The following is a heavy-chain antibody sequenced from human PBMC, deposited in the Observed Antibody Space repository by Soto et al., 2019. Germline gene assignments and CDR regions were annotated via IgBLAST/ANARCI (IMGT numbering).Heavy chain of an antibody. Sequence: SLRLSCASSGFTFSSYGMHWVRQAPGKGLEWVAVISYDGSNKYYADSVKGRFTISRDNSKNTLYLQMNSLRAEDTAVYYCAKDVSVDYYYGMDVWGQGTTVTVSS. CDR3: AKDVSVDYYYGMDV. CDR2: ISYDGSNK. V-gene: IGHV3-30*18. J-gene: IGHJ6*02. D-gene: IGHD2-15*01. CDR1: GFTFSSYG.